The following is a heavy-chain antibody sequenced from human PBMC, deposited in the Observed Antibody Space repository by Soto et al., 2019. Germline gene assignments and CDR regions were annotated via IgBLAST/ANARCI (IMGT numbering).Heavy chain of an antibody. V-gene: IGHV4-59*01. Sequence: SETLSLTCTVSGGSISSYYWSWIRQPPGKGLEWIGYIYYSGSTNYNPSLKSRVTISVDTSKKQLSLKLSSVTAAGTAVYYCASGGYCSGGSCYPTVDYWGQGTLVTVSS. J-gene: IGHJ4*02. D-gene: IGHD2-15*01. CDR2: IYYSGST. CDR1: GGSISSYY. CDR3: ASGGYCSGGSCYPTVDY.